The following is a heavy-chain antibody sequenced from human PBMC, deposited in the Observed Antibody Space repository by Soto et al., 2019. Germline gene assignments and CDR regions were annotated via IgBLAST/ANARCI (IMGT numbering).Heavy chain of an antibody. D-gene: IGHD2-15*01. J-gene: IGHJ4*02. V-gene: IGHV1-69*08. Sequence: QVQLVQSGAEVKKPGSSVKVSCKASGGTFSSYTISWVRQAPGQGLEWMGRIIPILGIANYAQKFQGRVTLTADKSTSTAYMELSSLRSEDTAVYYCARDPRYCSGGSCSYYFDYWGQGTLVTVSS. CDR1: GGTFSSYT. CDR3: ARDPRYCSGGSCSYYFDY. CDR2: IIPILGIA.